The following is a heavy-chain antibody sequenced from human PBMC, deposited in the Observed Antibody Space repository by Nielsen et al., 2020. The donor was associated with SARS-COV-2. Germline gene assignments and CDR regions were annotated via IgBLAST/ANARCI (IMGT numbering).Heavy chain of an antibody. CDR3: ARGMIYGAADY. Sequence: SETLSLTCDVYGGSFSGYYWSWIRQPPGKGLEWIGEINHSGSTNYNPSLKSRVTISVDTSKNQFSLKLSSVTAADTAVYYCARGMIYGAADYWGQGTLVTVSS. CDR1: GGSFSGYY. D-gene: IGHD3-22*01. CDR2: INHSGST. J-gene: IGHJ4*02. V-gene: IGHV4-34*01.